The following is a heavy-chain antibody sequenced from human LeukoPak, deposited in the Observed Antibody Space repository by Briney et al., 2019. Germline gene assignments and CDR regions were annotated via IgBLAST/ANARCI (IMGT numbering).Heavy chain of an antibody. CDR2: ISYDGSNK. V-gene: IGHV3-30*18. D-gene: IGHD3-10*01. CDR1: GFTFSSYG. J-gene: IGHJ4*02. Sequence: PGGSLRLSCAASGFTFSSYGMHWVRQAPGMGLEWVAVISYDGSNKYYADSVKGRFTISRDNSKNTLYLQMNSLRAEDTAVYYCANGEYYYGSGKSGLPQLDYWGQGTLVTVSS. CDR3: ANGEYYYGSGKSGLPQLDY.